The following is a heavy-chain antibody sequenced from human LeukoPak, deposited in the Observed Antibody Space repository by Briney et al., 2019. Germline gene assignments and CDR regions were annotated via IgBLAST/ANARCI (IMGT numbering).Heavy chain of an antibody. CDR3: AKVIAARPA. CDR1: GFTFRNYW. V-gene: IGHV3-7*05. Sequence: QPGGSLRLSCATSGFTFRNYWMSWVRQAPGKGLQWVANIKQAGSHKYYVDSVKGRFTISRDNAKNSLFLQMDSLRVEDTAVYYCAKVIAARPAWGQGILVTVSS. D-gene: IGHD6-6*01. J-gene: IGHJ5*02. CDR2: IKQAGSHK.